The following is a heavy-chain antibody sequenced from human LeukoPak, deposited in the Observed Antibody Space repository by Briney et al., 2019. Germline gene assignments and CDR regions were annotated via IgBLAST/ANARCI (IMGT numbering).Heavy chain of an antibody. CDR2: IKEGGSET. V-gene: IGHV3-7*01. D-gene: IGHD3-10*01. CDR3: AKDGVITMVRGANFDY. J-gene: IGHJ4*02. CDR1: GFTFSSYW. Sequence: GGSLRLSCAASGFTFSSYWMSWVRQAPGKGLEWVANIKEGGSETYYVESVRGRFTISRDNAKNSLYLQMNSLRAEDTAVYYCAKDGVITMVRGANFDYWGQGTLVTVSS.